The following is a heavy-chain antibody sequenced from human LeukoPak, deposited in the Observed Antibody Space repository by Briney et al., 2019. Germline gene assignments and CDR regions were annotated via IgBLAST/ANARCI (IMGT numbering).Heavy chain of an antibody. Sequence: PSETLSLTCTVSGGSISSGGYYWSWIRQHPGKGLEWIGYIYYSGRTYYNPSLKSRVTISVDTSKNQFSLKLSSVTAADTAVYYCARDRGGDYVFDYWGQGTLVTVSS. CDR3: ARDRGGDYVFDY. V-gene: IGHV4-31*03. CDR2: IYYSGRT. CDR1: GGSISSGGYY. D-gene: IGHD4-17*01. J-gene: IGHJ4*02.